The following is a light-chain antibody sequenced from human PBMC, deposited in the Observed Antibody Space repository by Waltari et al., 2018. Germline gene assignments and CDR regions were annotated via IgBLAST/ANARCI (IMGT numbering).Light chain of an antibody. J-gene: IGKJ4*01. CDR3: QHYSMYPIS. Sequence: IQMTQSPSSLSASVGDRVTITCRASQNISRWLAWYQQKPEKAPKSLIYDASNLQTGVPSRFSGSGSVTHFTLTISNLQPEDFATYYCQHYSMYPISFGGGTKVE. CDR1: QNISRW. V-gene: IGKV1D-16*01. CDR2: DAS.